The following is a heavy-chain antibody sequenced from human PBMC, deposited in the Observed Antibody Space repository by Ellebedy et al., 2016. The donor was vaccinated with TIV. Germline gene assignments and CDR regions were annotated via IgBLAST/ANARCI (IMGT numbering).Heavy chain of an antibody. Sequence: GGSLRLXXAASGFTFSNAWMGWVRQAPGKGLEWVGRIKSKTDGGTTDYAAPVKGRFTVSRDDSKNTLYLQMNSLKIEDTAVYYCTVQSGSYFYWGQGTLVTVSS. CDR1: GFTFSNAW. CDR2: IKSKTDGGTT. V-gene: IGHV3-15*01. D-gene: IGHD1-26*01. CDR3: TVQSGSYFY. J-gene: IGHJ4*02.